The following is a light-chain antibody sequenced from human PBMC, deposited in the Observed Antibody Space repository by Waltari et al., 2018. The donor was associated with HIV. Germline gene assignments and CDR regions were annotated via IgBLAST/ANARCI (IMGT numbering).Light chain of an antibody. Sequence: DIQMTQSPSSVSASVGDRVTITCRASQDIHTWLAWYQQKPGRAAKLLIYATVNLESEVPSRFSGSGSGTDFTLTVSNLQPEDFATYYCQQSRSFPFTFGQGTKLEIK. CDR3: QQSRSFPFT. CDR2: ATV. CDR1: QDIHTW. J-gene: IGKJ2*01. V-gene: IGKV1D-12*01.